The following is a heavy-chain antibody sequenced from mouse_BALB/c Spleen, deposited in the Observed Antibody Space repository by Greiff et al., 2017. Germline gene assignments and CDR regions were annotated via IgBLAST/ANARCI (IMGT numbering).Heavy chain of an antibody. CDR2: IDPSDSYT. Sequence: QVQLQQPGAELVKPGASVKLSCKASGYTFTSYWMHWVKQRPGQGLEWIGEIDPSDSYTNYNQKFKGKATLTVDKSSSTAYMQLSSLTSEDSAVYYCAREGVDYWGQGTSVTVSS. V-gene: IGHV1-69*02. CDR1: GYTFTSYW. J-gene: IGHJ4*01. CDR3: AREGVDY.